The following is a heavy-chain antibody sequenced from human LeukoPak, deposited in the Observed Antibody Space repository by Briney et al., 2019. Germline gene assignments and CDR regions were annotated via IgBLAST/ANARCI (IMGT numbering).Heavy chain of an antibody. CDR2: ISSSGST. CDR1: GGSIASGTYY. J-gene: IGHJ4*02. Sequence: SETLSLTCTVSGGSIASGTYYWTWVRQPAGKGLEWIGRISSSGSTNYNPSLKSRVTISVDTSKNQFSLKLNSVTAADTAVYYCARWYYYDSTGYYYYFDHWGQGTLVTVSS. D-gene: IGHD3-22*01. CDR3: ARWYYYDSTGYYYYFDH. V-gene: IGHV4-61*02.